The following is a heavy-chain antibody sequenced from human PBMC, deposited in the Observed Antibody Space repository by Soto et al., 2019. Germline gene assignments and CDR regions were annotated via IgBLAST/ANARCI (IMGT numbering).Heavy chain of an antibody. Sequence: GGSLRLSCAASGFTFDDYAMHWVRQAPGKGLEWVSLISWDGGRTYYADSVRGRFIVSRDSSKNSLYLQMSSLRVEDTALYYCAKDVGSGSTSCCYTSLDFWGQGAMVTVSS. CDR3: AKDVGSGSTSCCYTSLDF. V-gene: IGHV3-43D*04. CDR1: GFTFDDYA. J-gene: IGHJ4*02. D-gene: IGHD2-2*01. CDR2: ISWDGGRT.